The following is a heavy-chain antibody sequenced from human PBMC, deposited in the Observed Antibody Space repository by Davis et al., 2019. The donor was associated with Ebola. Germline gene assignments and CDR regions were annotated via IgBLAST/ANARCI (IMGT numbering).Heavy chain of an antibody. J-gene: IGHJ5*02. Sequence: MPSETLSLTCTVSGGSISSRSYYWGWIRQPPGKGLEWIGEINHSGSTNYNPSLKSRVTISVDTSKNQFSLKLSSVTAADTAVYYCARHQPAAIFWFDPWGQGTLVTVSS. CDR3: ARHQPAAIFWFDP. D-gene: IGHD2-2*01. V-gene: IGHV4-39*01. CDR1: GGSISSRSYY. CDR2: INHSGST.